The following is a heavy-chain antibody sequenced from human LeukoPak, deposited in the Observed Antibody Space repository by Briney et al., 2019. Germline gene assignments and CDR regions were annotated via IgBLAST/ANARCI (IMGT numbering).Heavy chain of an antibody. CDR2: IYHSGST. V-gene: IGHV4-59*12. Sequence: SETLSLTCTVSGGSISSYYWSWIRQPPGKGLEWIGEIYHSGSTNYNPSLKSRVTISVDKSKDQFSLKLSSVTAADTAVYYCARVTCSGGSCNFDYWGQGTLVTVSS. J-gene: IGHJ4*02. CDR3: ARVTCSGGSCNFDY. D-gene: IGHD2-15*01. CDR1: GGSISSYY.